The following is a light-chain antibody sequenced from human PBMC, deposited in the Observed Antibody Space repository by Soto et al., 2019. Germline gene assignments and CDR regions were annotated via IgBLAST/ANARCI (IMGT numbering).Light chain of an antibody. V-gene: IGKV3-15*01. CDR3: QQFNNWPRT. CDR1: QSVSSQ. J-gene: IGKJ1*01. Sequence: EIAMTQSPATLSVSPGERATLSCRASQSVSSQLAWYQQKPGQAPRLLIYDASTRATGIPARFSGSGSGTEFTLTIGSLQSEDFAVYYCQQFNNWPRTFGQGTKV. CDR2: DAS.